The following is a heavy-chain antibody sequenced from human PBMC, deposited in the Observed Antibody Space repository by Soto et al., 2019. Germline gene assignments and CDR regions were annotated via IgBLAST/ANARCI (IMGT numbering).Heavy chain of an antibody. J-gene: IGHJ5*02. CDR2: ISAFNGNT. CDR1: GYTFTNYG. D-gene: IGHD3-10*01. V-gene: IGHV1-18*01. Sequence: ASVKVSCKASGYTFTNYGISWVRQAPGQGLEWMGWISAFNGNTKYAQKFQGRVTMTTDTSTSTAYMELRSLRSDDTAVYYCARGVGSGSYYNQYNWFDPWGQGTLVTVSS. CDR3: ARGVGSGSYYNQYNWFDP.